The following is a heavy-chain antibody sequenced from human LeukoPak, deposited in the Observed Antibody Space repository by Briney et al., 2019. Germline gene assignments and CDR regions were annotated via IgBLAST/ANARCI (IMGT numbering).Heavy chain of an antibody. V-gene: IGHV4-34*01. D-gene: IGHD2-2*01. CDR2: INHSGST. CDR1: GGSFSGYY. Sequence: SETLSLTCAVYGGSFSGYYWSWIRQPPGKGLAWIGEINHSGSTNYNPSLKSRVTISVDTSKNQFSLKLSSVTAADTAVYYCARGLMSSTSLDVWGKGTTVTVSS. CDR3: ARGLMSSTSLDV. J-gene: IGHJ6*04.